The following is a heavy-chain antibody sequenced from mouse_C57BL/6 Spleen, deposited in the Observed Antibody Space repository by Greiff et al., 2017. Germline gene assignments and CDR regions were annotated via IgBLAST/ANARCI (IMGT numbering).Heavy chain of an antibody. J-gene: IGHJ1*03. V-gene: IGHV1-61*01. Sequence: QVQLQQPGAELVRPGSSVKLSCKASGYTFTSYWMEWVKQRPGQGLEWIGNIYPSDSETHYNQKFKDKATLTVDKSSSTAYMQLSSLTSEDSAVYYCARRDGYSYWYFDVWGTGTTVTVSS. CDR1: GYTFTSYW. CDR2: IYPSDSET. D-gene: IGHD2-3*01. CDR3: ARRDGYSYWYFDV.